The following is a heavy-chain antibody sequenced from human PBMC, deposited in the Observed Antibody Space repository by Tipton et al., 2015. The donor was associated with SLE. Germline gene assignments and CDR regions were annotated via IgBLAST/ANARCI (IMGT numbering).Heavy chain of an antibody. CDR1: GASFSGYY. CDR3: ARSAQTYYYGSGSYRYFDY. D-gene: IGHD3-10*01. Sequence: TLSLTCAVYGASFSGYYWSWIRQPPGKGLEWIGSIYYSGRTYYNSSLKSRLTISVDTSKNQFSLKLSSVTAADTAVYYCARSAQTYYYGSGSYRYFDYWGQGTLVTVSS. CDR2: IYYSGRT. J-gene: IGHJ4*02. V-gene: IGHV4-34*01.